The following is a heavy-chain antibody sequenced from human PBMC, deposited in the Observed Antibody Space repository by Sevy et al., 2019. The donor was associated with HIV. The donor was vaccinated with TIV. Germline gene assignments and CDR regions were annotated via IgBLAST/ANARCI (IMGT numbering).Heavy chain of an antibody. CDR1: GFAPSTYG. D-gene: IGHD4-4*01. J-gene: IGHJ4*02. CDR3: ASDPRMYGDYIMAYFDY. CDR2: IGYDGSNK. Sequence: GGSLRLSCAASGFAPSTYGMHWVRQAPGKGLEWVAVIGYDGSNKYYADSVKGRFSISRDNSRNTLFLQMDSLRAEDTAVYYCASDPRMYGDYIMAYFDYWGQGTLVTVSS. V-gene: IGHV3-33*01.